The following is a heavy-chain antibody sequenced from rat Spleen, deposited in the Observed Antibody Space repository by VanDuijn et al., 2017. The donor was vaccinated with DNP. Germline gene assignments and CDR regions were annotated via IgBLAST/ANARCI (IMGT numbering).Heavy chain of an antibody. J-gene: IGHJ2*01. CDR1: GYSITSSY. CDR3: ARFYGGAFDY. Sequence: VQLQESGPGLVKPSQSLSLTCSVTGYSITSSYRWNWIRKFPGNKMEWIGHISYSGSTSYNPSLKSRISITRDTSKNQFFLQLNSVTTEDTATYYCARFYGGAFDYWGQGVMVTVSS. V-gene: IGHV3-1*01. CDR2: ISYSGST. D-gene: IGHD1-11*01.